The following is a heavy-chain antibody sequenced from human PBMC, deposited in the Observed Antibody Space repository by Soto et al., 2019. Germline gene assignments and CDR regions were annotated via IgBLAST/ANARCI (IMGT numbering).Heavy chain of an antibody. CDR3: ARDRSLDPRPPYYGMDV. Sequence: SETLSLTCTVSGGSISSGDYYWSWIRQPPGKGLEWIGYIYYSGSTYYNPSLKSRVTISVDTSKNQFSLRLSSVTAADTAVYYCARDRSLDPRPPYYGMDVWGQGTTVTVSS. CDR1: GGSISSGDYY. J-gene: IGHJ6*02. D-gene: IGHD1-1*01. CDR2: IYYSGST. V-gene: IGHV4-30-4*01.